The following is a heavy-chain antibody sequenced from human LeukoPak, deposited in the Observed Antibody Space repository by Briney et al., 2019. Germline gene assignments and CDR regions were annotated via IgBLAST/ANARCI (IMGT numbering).Heavy chain of an antibody. CDR1: GGSMNSFSYY. CDR3: ARPGLAAAGNFDY. J-gene: IGHJ4*02. V-gene: IGHV4-39*01. Sequence: SETLSLTCTVSGGSMNSFSYYWGWIRQPPGKGLEWIGNIYYSGSTYYNPSLKSRVTISVDTSKSQFSLKLRSVTAADTAVYYCARPGLAAAGNFDYWGQGTLVTVSS. CDR2: IYYSGST. D-gene: IGHD6-13*01.